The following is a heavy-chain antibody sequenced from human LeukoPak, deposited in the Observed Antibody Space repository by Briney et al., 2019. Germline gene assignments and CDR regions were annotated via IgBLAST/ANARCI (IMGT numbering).Heavy chain of an antibody. V-gene: IGHV4-61*01. CDR2: IYYSGST. Sequence: SETLSLTCAVSGDSINSRSYYWSWIRQPPGKGLEWIGYIYYSGSTNYNPSLKSRVTISVDTSKNQFSLKLSSVTAADTAMYYCARTGGGGSSGEEYYFDFWGQGTLVTVSS. J-gene: IGHJ4*02. CDR3: ARTGGGGSSGEEYYFDF. D-gene: IGHD1-26*01. CDR1: GDSINSRSYY.